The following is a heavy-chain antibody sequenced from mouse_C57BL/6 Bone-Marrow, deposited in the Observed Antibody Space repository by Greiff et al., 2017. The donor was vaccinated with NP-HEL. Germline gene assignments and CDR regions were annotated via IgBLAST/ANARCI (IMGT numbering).Heavy chain of an antibody. J-gene: IGHJ3*01. CDR1: GFTFSSYN. CDR2: ISSDDGDT. CDR3: ARKAVYYDYWCAY. D-gene: IGHD2-4*01. V-gene: IGHV5-6*01. Sequence: EVQLEESGPDLVKPGGSLKLSCAASGFTFSSYNMSWVRQTPGKRLEWVATISSDDGDTYYQDSVKGRFTISRDNAKNTLYLQLRRLKAEDTAWYYCARKAVYYDYWCAYWDEGTRATVSA.